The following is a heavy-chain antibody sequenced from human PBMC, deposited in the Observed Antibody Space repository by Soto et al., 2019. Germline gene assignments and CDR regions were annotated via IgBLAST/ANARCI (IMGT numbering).Heavy chain of an antibody. CDR3: ARAYFGELDYYYYSYGMDV. J-gene: IGHJ6*02. Sequence: ASVKVSCKASGYTFTSYDINWVRQATGQGLEWMGWMNPNSGNTGYAQKFQGRVTMTRNTSISTAYMELSSLRSEDTAVYYCARAYFGELDYYYYSYGMDVWGQGTTVTVSS. CDR1: GYTFTSYD. CDR2: MNPNSGNT. D-gene: IGHD3-10*01. V-gene: IGHV1-8*01.